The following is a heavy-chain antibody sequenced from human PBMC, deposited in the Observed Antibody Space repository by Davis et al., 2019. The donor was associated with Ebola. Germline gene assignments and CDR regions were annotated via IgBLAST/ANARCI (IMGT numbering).Heavy chain of an antibody. V-gene: IGHV6-1*01. J-gene: IGHJ4*02. CDR2: TYYRSKWFV. CDR3: ARDPPSDQGYDY. D-gene: IGHD3-22*01. Sequence: SQTLSLTCAISGDTVSSHSAAWNWIRQSPSRGLEWLGRTYYRSKWFVDYASSVKSRITINADTSKNQFSLQLTSVTLEDTAVYYCARDPPSDQGYDYWGQGILVTVSS. CDR1: GDTVSSHSAA.